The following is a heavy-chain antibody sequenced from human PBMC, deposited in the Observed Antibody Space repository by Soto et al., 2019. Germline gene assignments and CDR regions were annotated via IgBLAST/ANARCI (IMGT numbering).Heavy chain of an antibody. D-gene: IGHD2-2*01. V-gene: IGHV1-69*01. Sequence: QVQLVQSGAEVKKPGSSVKVSCKASGGTFSSYAISWVRQAPGQGLEWMGGIIPIFGTANYAQKFQGRVTITADESTSTAYMELSSLRSEDTAVYYCARDRGNIVVVPAAHHPRTVTLDGMDVWGQGTTVTVSS. CDR1: GGTFSSYA. J-gene: IGHJ6*02. CDR3: ARDRGNIVVVPAAHHPRTVTLDGMDV. CDR2: IIPIFGTA.